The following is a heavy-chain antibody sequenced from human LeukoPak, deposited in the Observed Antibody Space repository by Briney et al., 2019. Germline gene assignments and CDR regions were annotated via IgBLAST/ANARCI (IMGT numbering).Heavy chain of an antibody. D-gene: IGHD6-19*01. J-gene: IGHJ4*02. CDR3: ASDTQYSSGRQRVFDY. CDR1: GGSISSSNW. Sequence: SETLSLTCAISGGSISSSNWWSWVRQPPGKGLEWIGEIYHSGSTNYNPSLKSRVTISVDKSKNQFSLKLSSVTAADTAVYYCASDTQYSSGRQRVFDYWGQGTLVTVSS. V-gene: IGHV4-4*02. CDR2: IYHSGST.